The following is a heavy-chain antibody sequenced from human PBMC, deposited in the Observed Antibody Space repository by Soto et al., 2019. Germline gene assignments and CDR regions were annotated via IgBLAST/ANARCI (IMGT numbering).Heavy chain of an antibody. D-gene: IGHD3-9*01. J-gene: IGHJ6*02. CDR3: ARYYDIPNLYHIPLCYYGRDV. CDR2: INHSGST. Sequence: SPSLPCAVYGGSFRNYSRSWIRQLPGKGLEWIGEINHSGSTNYNPSLKSRVTISVDTSKNQFSLKLSSVTAAETAVYYWARYYDIPNLYHIPLCYYGRDVGGRG. CDR1: GGSFRNYS. V-gene: IGHV4-34*01.